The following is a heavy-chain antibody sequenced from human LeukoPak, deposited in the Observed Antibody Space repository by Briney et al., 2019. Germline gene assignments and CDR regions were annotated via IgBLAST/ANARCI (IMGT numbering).Heavy chain of an antibody. CDR3: ARVVPAATYYYYYMDV. V-gene: IGHV1-2*02. Sequence: GASVKVSCKASGYTFTGYYMHWVRQAPGQGLEWMGWINPNSGGTNYAQKFQGRVTMTRDTSISTAYMELSRLRSDDTAVYYCARVVPAATYYYYYMDVWGKGTTVTISS. J-gene: IGHJ6*03. CDR1: GYTFTGYY. CDR2: INPNSGGT. D-gene: IGHD2-2*01.